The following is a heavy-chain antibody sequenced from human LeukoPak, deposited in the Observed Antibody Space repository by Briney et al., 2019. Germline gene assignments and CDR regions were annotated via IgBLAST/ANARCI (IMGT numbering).Heavy chain of an antibody. J-gene: IGHJ4*02. CDR2: INPSGGST. CDR1: GYTFTNYY. V-gene: IGHV1-46*01. Sequence: ASVKVSCKASGYTFTNYYMRWVRQAPGQGLEWMGIINPSGGSTSYAQKFQGRVTMTRDTSTNTVYMELSSLRSEDTAVYFCARATLSDFYFNYWGRGTLVTVSS. CDR3: ARATLSDFYFNY.